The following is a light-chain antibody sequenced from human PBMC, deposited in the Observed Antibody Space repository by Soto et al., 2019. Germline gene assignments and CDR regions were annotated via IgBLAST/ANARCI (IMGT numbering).Light chain of an antibody. Sequence: DIQMTQSPSSLTASVGDRVTITCRASQDISRHLAWFQQKPGKAPKSLMFGASNLRSGVPSRFSGSGSGTVFTFTISSLQPDDFATNYCQQYHLYTWTFGQGTKVEI. V-gene: IGKV1-16*01. J-gene: IGKJ1*01. CDR2: GAS. CDR1: QDISRH. CDR3: QQYHLYTWT.